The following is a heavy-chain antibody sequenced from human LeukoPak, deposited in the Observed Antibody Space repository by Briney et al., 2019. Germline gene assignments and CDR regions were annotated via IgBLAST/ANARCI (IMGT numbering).Heavy chain of an antibody. Sequence: GGSLRLSCAASGFTFSSYTMNWVRQPPGKGLEWISSINTLSNDIHYRDSVKGRFTVSRDNARNSLFLQMNSLRAEDTAVYYCASIPAAIGFFGELYPFHYWGQGTLVTVSS. J-gene: IGHJ4*02. CDR2: INTLSNDI. V-gene: IGHV3-21*01. D-gene: IGHD3-10*01. CDR1: GFTFSSYT. CDR3: ASIPAAIGFFGELYPFHY.